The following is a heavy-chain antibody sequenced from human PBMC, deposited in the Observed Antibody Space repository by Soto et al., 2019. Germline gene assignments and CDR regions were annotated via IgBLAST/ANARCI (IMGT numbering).Heavy chain of an antibody. D-gene: IGHD5-12*01. CDR3: HGYGY. J-gene: IGHJ4*02. CDR1: GFSVTANY. CDR2: IYSGGST. V-gene: IGHV3-53*01. Sequence: ESGGGLIQPGGSLRLSCEVSGFSVTANYMSWVRRAPGKGLEWVSVIYSGGSTYYIDSEKGRFSISRDISKNTLYLQMNSLRAEDTAVYYCHGYGYWGQGTLVTVSS.